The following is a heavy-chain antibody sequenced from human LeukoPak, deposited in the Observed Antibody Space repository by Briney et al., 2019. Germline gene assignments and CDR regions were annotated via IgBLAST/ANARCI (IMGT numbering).Heavy chain of an antibody. CDR3: AREYIVVVPAAGAQFDY. D-gene: IGHD2-2*01. CDR1: GFSFSSYS. J-gene: IGHJ4*02. Sequence: PGGSLRLSCAASGFSFSSYSMNWVRQAPGKGLEWVSDISSSSSTIYYADSVKGRFTISRDNAKNSLYLQMNSLRAEDTAVYYCAREYIVVVPAAGAQFDYWGQGTLVTVSS. V-gene: IGHV3-48*04. CDR2: ISSSSSTI.